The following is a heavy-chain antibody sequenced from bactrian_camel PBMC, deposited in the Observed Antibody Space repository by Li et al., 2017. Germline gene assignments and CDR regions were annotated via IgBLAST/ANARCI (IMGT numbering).Heavy chain of an antibody. CDR2: IYIGGDST. J-gene: IGHJ6*01. CDR1: GNDRPYY. D-gene: IGHD6*01. Sequence: HVQLVESGGGSVQTGGSLRLSCTVFGNDRPYYMGWFHQAPGQEREGVAAIYIGGDSTYYADSVKGRFTTSRDNAKKSLYLQLDNLGTEDTAMYYCAPTFGTDNPGYWGQGTQVTVS. V-gene: IGHV3S54*01. CDR3: APTFGTDNPGY.